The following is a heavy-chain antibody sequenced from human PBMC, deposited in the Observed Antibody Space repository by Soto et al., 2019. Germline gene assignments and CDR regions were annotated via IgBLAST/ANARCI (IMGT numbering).Heavy chain of an antibody. CDR3: ARGGWIQLWSVYYGMDV. Sequence: SVKVSCKASGGTFSSYAISWVRQAPGQGLEWMGGIIPIFGTANYAQKFQGRVTITADESTSTAYMELSSLRSEDTAVYYCARGGWIQLWSVYYGMDVWGQGTTVTVSS. V-gene: IGHV1-69*13. D-gene: IGHD5-18*01. J-gene: IGHJ6*02. CDR1: GGTFSSYA. CDR2: IIPIFGTA.